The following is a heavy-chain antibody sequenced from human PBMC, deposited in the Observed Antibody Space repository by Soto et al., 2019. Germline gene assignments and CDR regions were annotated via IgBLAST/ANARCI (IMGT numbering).Heavy chain of an antibody. CDR2: FDPEDGET. Sequence: QVQLVQSGAEVKKPGASVKVSCKVSGYTLTELSMHWVRQAPGKGLEWMGGFDPEDGETIYAQKFQGRVTMTEDTSTATAYMELSSLRSEETAVYYCATGTRDIVVVVAATIFDYWGQGTLVTVSS. CDR3: ATGTRDIVVVVAATIFDY. D-gene: IGHD2-15*01. CDR1: GYTLTELS. V-gene: IGHV1-24*01. J-gene: IGHJ4*02.